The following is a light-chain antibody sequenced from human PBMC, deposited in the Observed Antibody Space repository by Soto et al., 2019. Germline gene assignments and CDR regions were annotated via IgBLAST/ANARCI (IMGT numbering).Light chain of an antibody. V-gene: IGLV3-21*04. CDR2: YDS. Sequence: SYVLTQPPSVSVAPGKTARITCGGDNIGDKSVHWYQQKPGQAPVLVISYDSDRPSGIPERISGSNSGNTATLTFSRVEVGDEADYYCRVWNSDGDHVIFGGGTKLTVL. CDR3: RVWNSDGDHVI. J-gene: IGLJ2*01. CDR1: NIGDKS.